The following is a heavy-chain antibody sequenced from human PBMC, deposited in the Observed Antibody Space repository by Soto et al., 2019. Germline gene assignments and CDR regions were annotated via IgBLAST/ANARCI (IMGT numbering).Heavy chain of an antibody. V-gene: IGHV3-30*18. J-gene: IGHJ4*02. Sequence: GGSLRLSCAASGFTFSTYGIHWVRQAPGKGLEWVAVMSYDGNSKYYADSVKGRFTISRDTSKNTLFLQMNSLRAEGTAVYYCAKDRGPSATYLDYWGQGTLVTVSS. CDR1: GFTFSTYG. CDR3: AKDRGPSATYLDY. CDR2: MSYDGNSK. D-gene: IGHD5-12*01.